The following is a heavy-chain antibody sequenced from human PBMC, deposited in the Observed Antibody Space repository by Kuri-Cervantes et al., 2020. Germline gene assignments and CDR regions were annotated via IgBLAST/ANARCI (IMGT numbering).Heavy chain of an antibody. CDR3: ARDTGALALRGNRPHYFDY. Sequence: SVKVSCKASGGTFSSYAISWVRQAPGQGLEWMGGIIPIFGTANYAQKFRGRVTITADESTSTAYMELSSLRSEDTAVYYCARDTGALALRGNRPHYFDYWGQGTLVTVSS. CDR2: IIPIFGTA. J-gene: IGHJ4*02. D-gene: IGHD5-18*01. V-gene: IGHV1-69*13. CDR1: GGTFSSYA.